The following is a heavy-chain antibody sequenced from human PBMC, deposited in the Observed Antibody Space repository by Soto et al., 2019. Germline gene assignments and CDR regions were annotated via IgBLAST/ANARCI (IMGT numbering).Heavy chain of an antibody. CDR2: ISRSGGST. V-gene: IGHV3-23*04. CDR3: AKHGGEAPYDHVDV. D-gene: IGHD3-10*01. J-gene: IGHJ6*02. CDR1: GFTFRKFA. Sequence: EVQLVESGGGFVQPGGSLRLSCAASGFTFRKFAMSWVRQALGKGLEWVSGISRSGGSTYYADSVKGRCTISRDNSKNTLYLQIDSLRVGDTATYYCAKHGGEAPYDHVDVWGQGTPVTVSS.